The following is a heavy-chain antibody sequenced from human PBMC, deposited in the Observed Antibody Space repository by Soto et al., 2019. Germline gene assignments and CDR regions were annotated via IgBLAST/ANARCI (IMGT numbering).Heavy chain of an antibody. CDR2: ISYDGSNK. J-gene: IGHJ4*02. D-gene: IGHD6-19*01. V-gene: IGHV3-30*18. Sequence: LRLSCAASGFTFSSYGMHWVRQAPGKGLEWVTVISYDGSNKYYADSVKGRFTISRDNSKNTLYLQMNSLRAEDTAVYYCAKDAYSSGWYGLPLDYWGQGTLVTVSS. CDR1: GFTFSSYG. CDR3: AKDAYSSGWYGLPLDY.